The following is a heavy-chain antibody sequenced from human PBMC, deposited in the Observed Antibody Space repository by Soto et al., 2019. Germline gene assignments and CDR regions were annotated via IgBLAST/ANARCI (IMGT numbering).Heavy chain of an antibody. D-gene: IGHD4-17*01. V-gene: IGHV3-15*01. CDR3: TTDYGDYVRMWGYYYYGMDV. J-gene: IGHJ6*02. CDR1: GFTFSNAW. Sequence: EVQLVESGGGLVKPGGSLRLSCAASGFTFSNAWMSWVRQAPGKGLEWVGRIKSKTDGGTTDYAAPVKGRFTISRDDSKNTLYLQMNSLKTEDTAVYYCTTDYGDYVRMWGYYYYGMDVWGQGTTVTVSS. CDR2: IKSKTDGGTT.